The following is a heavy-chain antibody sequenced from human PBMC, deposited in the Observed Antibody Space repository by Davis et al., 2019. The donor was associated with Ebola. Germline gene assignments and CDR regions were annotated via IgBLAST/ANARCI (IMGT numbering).Heavy chain of an antibody. CDR2: ITPFLDFS. J-gene: IGHJ5*02. Sequence: AASVKVSCKVSAGTFTTHTISWLRLVPGLGLQWMGMITPFLDFSKYASHFQGRVTITADKSTSTVYMEMSSLTSEDTALYYCARESDWFGPLGQETLVTVSS. CDR1: AGTFTTHT. CDR3: ARESDWFGP. V-gene: IGHV1-69*04.